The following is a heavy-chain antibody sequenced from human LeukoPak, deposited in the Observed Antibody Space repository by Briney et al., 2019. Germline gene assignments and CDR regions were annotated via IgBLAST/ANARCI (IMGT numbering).Heavy chain of an antibody. J-gene: IGHJ3*02. CDR3: ARHDGLDTAMIDAFDI. V-gene: IGHV5-51*01. CDR2: IYPGDSDT. CDR1: GYSFTSYW. D-gene: IGHD5-18*01. Sequence: HGESLKISCKGSGYSFTSYWIGWVRQMPGKGLEWMGIIYPGDSDTRYSPSFQGQVTISADKSISTAYLQWSSLKASDTAMYYCARHDGLDTAMIDAFDIWGQGTMVTVSS.